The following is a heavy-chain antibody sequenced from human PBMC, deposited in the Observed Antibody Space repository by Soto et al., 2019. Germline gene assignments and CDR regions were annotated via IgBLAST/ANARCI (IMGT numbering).Heavy chain of an antibody. V-gene: IGHV4-4*07. J-gene: IGHJ6*02. CDR3: ARGSSTHYYYGLDV. D-gene: IGHD1-26*01. CDR1: GESISGWF. Sequence: SETLSLNCTVSGESISGWFWTWVQQPPGMPLEGLGHVSASGSTAYNPSLRSRLSLSLDVSKNRFSLELTSVTAADTATYFCARGSSTHYYYGLDVWGQGTTVTVSS. CDR2: VSASGST.